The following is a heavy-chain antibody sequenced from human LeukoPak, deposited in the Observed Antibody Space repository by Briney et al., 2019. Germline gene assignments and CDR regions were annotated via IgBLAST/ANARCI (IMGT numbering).Heavy chain of an antibody. CDR2: ISWNSGSI. Sequence: GRSLRLSCAASGFTFDDYAMHWVRHAPGKGLEWVSGISWNSGSIGYADSVEGRFTISRDNAKNSLYLQMNSLRAEDTALYYCAKIPGDGYNSGFDYWGQGTLVTVSS. J-gene: IGHJ4*02. CDR3: AKIPGDGYNSGFDY. CDR1: GFTFDDYA. V-gene: IGHV3-9*01. D-gene: IGHD5-24*01.